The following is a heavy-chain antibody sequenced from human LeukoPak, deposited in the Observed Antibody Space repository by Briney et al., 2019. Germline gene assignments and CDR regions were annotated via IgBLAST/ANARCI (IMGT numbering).Heavy chain of an antibody. D-gene: IGHD5-24*01. V-gene: IGHV3-13*01. Sequence: GGSLRLSCAASGFTFSNSDMHWVRQSAGNGLEWVSAIGIAGDTYYSDSVKGRFTISRDNAKNSLYLQMNSLRAEDTAVYYCAKDGGDGYNNGGYFDYWGQGTLVTVSS. CDR1: GFTFSNSD. J-gene: IGHJ4*02. CDR3: AKDGGDGYNNGGYFDY. CDR2: IGIAGDT.